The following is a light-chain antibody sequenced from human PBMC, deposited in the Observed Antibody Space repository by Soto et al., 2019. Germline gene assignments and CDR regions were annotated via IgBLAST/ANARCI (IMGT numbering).Light chain of an antibody. CDR1: QVIGSQY. V-gene: IGKV3-20*01. J-gene: IGKJ2*01. CDR2: GAS. Sequence: EIVMTQSPGTLSLSPGERATISCRASQVIGSQYLAWYHQKSGQAPRLLIYGASSRATGIPDRCSGSGSGTTVTIIISSLEPEDVCVNYCQQLGSTIPLTFGQGTKLEI. CDR3: QQLGSTIPLT.